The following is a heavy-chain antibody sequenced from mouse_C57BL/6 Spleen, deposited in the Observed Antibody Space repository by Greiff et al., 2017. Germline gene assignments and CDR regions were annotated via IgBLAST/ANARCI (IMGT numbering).Heavy chain of an antibody. J-gene: IGHJ2*01. CDR2: INPGSGGA. V-gene: IGHV1-54*01. D-gene: IGHD1-1*01. CDR3: ARSYYGSSHGYYFDY. Sequence: QVQLQQSGAELVRPGTSVKVSCKASGYAFTNYLIEWVKQRPGQGLEWIGVINPGSGGANYNEKFKGKATLTADKSSSTAYMQLSSLTSEDSAVYFGARSYYGSSHGYYFDYWGQGTTLTVSS. CDR1: GYAFTNYL.